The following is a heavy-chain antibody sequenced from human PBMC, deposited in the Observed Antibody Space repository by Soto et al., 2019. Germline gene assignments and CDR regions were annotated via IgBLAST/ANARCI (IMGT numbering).Heavy chain of an antibody. CDR2: IHHGGNS. J-gene: IGHJ4*02. D-gene: IGHD6-25*01. Sequence: QVQLQESGPGLVKSSGTLSLTCAVSGDSIISDKWWSWVRQAPGKGLEWIGEIHHGGNSKYNPSLKSRVIISVDRSKNQFSLNLTSVTDADTAVYYCARGESQQQRDYWGQGTLVTVSS. CDR3: ARGESQQQRDY. V-gene: IGHV4-4*02. CDR1: GDSIISDKW.